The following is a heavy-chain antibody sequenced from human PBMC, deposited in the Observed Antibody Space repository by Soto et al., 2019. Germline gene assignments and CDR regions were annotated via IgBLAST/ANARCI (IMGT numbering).Heavy chain of an antibody. CDR3: ARVGGTGGYTYGLDY. D-gene: IGHD5-18*01. J-gene: IGHJ4*02. CDR1: GGTFSSYA. V-gene: IGHV1-69*06. CDR2: IIPVFGTG. Sequence: AASLKVSCKASGGTFSSYAISWVRQAPGQGLEWMGGIIPVFGTGIYAQKFQGRVTITADKSTNTAYMELSSLRSEDTAVYFCARVGGTGGYTYGLDYWGQGTLVTVSS.